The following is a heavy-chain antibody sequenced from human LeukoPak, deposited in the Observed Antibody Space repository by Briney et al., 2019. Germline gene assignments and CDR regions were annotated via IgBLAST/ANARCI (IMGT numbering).Heavy chain of an antibody. CDR2: ITGNSGGI. J-gene: IGHJ5*02. V-gene: IGHV3-9*01. CDR1: GFTFDDYA. Sequence: DPGGSLRLSCAASGFTFDDYAMHWVRHTPGKGLEWVSGITGNSGGIGYADSVKGRFTISRDNAKNSLYLQMNSLRPEDTALYYCAKDPRPATVAAGRLGWFDPWGQGTLVTVSS. D-gene: IGHD6-13*01. CDR3: AKDPRPATVAAGRLGWFDP.